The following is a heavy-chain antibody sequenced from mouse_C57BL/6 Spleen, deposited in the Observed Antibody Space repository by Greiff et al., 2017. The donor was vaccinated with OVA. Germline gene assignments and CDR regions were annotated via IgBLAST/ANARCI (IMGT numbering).Heavy chain of an antibody. J-gene: IGHJ2*01. Sequence: LQESGAELVRPGTSVKMSCKASGYTFTNYWIGWAKQRPGHGLEWIGDIYPGGGYTNYNEKFKGKATLTADKSSSTAYMQFSSLTSEDSAIYYCARGSTPYYFDYWGQGTTLTVSS. CDR2: IYPGGGYT. CDR3: ARGSTPYYFDY. V-gene: IGHV1-63*01. CDR1: GYTFTNYW. D-gene: IGHD5-1*01.